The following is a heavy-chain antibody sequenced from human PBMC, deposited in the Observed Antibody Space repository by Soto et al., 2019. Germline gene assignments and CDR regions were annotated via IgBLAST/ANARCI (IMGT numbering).Heavy chain of an antibody. CDR3: AKDSNYYYGMDV. J-gene: IGHJ6*02. V-gene: IGHV3-9*01. Sequence: GGSLRLSCAASGFTFDDYAMHWVRQAPGKGLEWVSGISWNSGSIGYADSVKGRFTISRDNAKNSLYLQMNSLRAEDTASYYCAKDSNYYYGMDVWGQGTTVTAP. CDR2: ISWNSGSI. CDR1: GFTFDDYA.